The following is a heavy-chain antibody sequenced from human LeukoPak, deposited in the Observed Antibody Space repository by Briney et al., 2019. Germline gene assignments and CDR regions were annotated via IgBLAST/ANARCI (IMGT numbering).Heavy chain of an antibody. CDR2: ISSSGSTM. CDR3: AAGNGDYRVDY. D-gene: IGHD4-17*01. J-gene: IGHJ4*02. V-gene: IGHV3-11*04. Sequence: GGSLRLSCAASGFIFSDYYMSWIRQAPGKGLEWVSYISSSGSTMYYTDSMKGRFTISRDNAKDSLYLQMNSLRAEDTAVYYCAAGNGDYRVDYWGQGTLVTVSS. CDR1: GFIFSDYY.